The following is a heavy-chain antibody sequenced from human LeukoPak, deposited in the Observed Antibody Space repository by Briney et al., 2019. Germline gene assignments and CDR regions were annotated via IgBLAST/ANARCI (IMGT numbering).Heavy chain of an antibody. D-gene: IGHD1-26*01. V-gene: IGHV3-30*02. CDR3: AKGVNVGGTRLVDY. J-gene: IGHJ4*02. CDR2: IRYDGSNK. Sequence: GSLRLSCAASGFTFSAYGMHWVRQAPGKGLEWVAFIRYDGSNKYYADSVKGRFTISRDNSENTLYLQMNSLRAEDTAVYYCAKGVNVGGTRLVDYWGQGTLVTVSS. CDR1: GFTFSAYG.